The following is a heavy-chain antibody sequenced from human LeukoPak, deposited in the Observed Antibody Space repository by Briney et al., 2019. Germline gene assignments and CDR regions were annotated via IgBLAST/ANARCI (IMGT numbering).Heavy chain of an antibody. Sequence: GGSLRLSCGASGFTVSSNYMSWVRQAPGKGLEWVSVIYSGGSTYYADSVKGRFTISRDNSKNTLYLQMNSLRAEDTAVYYCARGGILGYCSSTSCYLDYWGQGTLVTVSS. CDR1: GFTVSSNY. CDR3: ARGGILGYCSSTSCYLDY. D-gene: IGHD2-2*01. CDR2: IYSGGST. J-gene: IGHJ4*02. V-gene: IGHV3-66*02.